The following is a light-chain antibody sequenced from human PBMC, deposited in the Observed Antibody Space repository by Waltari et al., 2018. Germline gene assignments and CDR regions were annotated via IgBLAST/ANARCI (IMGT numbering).Light chain of an antibody. CDR2: DVS. Sequence: QAALTPPPSVSGSPGQSVTISSTGTSSDIGGYNYVSWYQQHPDKAPKLMIYDVSKRPSGVADRFSGSKSGNAASLTISGRQAEDEADYYCSSYAGSNTFIFGAGTRLTVL. J-gene: IGLJ1*01. CDR1: SSDIGGYNY. V-gene: IGLV2-11*01. CDR3: SSYAGSNTFI.